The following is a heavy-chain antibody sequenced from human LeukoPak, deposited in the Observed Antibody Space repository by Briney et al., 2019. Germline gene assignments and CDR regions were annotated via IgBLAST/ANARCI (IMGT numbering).Heavy chain of an antibody. CDR3: ARLRFLAWDAFDI. CDR1: GYSFTSYW. J-gene: IGHJ3*02. CDR2: IYPGDSDT. V-gene: IGHV5-51*01. D-gene: IGHD3-3*01. Sequence: GESLKIPCKGSGYSFTSYWTGWVRQMPGKGLEWMGIIYPGDSDTRYSPSFQGQVTISADKSISTAYLQWSSLKASDSAMYYCARLRFLAWDAFDIWGQGTMVTVSS.